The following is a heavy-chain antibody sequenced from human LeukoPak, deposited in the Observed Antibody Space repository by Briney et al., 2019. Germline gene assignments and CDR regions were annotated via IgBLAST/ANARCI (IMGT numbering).Heavy chain of an antibody. Sequence: GASVKVSSKASGYTFTGYYMHWVRQAPGQGLEWMGWINPNSGGTYYAQKFQGRVTMTRDTSISTAYMELSSLRSDDTAVCYWARVRRWGLLSLDYWGQGTLVTVSS. D-gene: IGHD1-26*01. J-gene: IGHJ4*02. CDR2: INPNSGGT. CDR1: GYTFTGYY. V-gene: IGHV1-2*02. CDR3: ARVRRWGLLSLDY.